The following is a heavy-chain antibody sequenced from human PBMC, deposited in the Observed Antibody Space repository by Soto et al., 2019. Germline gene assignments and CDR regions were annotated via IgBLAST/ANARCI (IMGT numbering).Heavy chain of an antibody. J-gene: IGHJ4*02. CDR2: ISGSGGST. CDR1: GCTFSGYD. D-gene: IGHD1-26*01. Sequence: GESLRLSCAASGCTFSGYDMSWVRQAPGKGLEWVWDISGSGGSTYYADSVTRPFTIARHNSKNTLYLQMNSLRAEDPAADYRVKKESSGLRTYWGQGTLVTVSS. CDR3: VKKESSGLRTY. V-gene: IGHV3-23*01.